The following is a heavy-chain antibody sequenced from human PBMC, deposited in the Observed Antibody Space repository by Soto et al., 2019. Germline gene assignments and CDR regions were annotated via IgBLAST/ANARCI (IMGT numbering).Heavy chain of an antibody. CDR1: GLHFSTYC. CDR2: IWFDGSDQ. CDR3: ARDRGGLPLTLDY. V-gene: IGHV3-33*01. D-gene: IGHD3-10*01. J-gene: IGHJ4*02. Sequence: SLTLSCSASGLHFSTYCMHCVRQAPGKGLEWVAVIWFDGSDQYFADSVKGRFTVSRDNSKNTLYLEMNNLRADDTSVYYCARDRGGLPLTLDYWGQGTLVTVSS.